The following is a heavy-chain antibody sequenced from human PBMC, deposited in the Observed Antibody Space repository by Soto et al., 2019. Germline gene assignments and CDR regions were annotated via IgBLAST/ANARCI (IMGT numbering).Heavy chain of an antibody. D-gene: IGHD1-1*01. CDR2: IKQDGTST. CDR3: VRGTPTPGLDI. CDR1: GFTFSSYW. V-gene: IGHV3-7*03. Sequence: GGSLRLSCAASGFTFSSYWMSWVRQAPGKGLEWVANIKQDGTSTNYVDSVRGRFSTSRDNTRNSFYLNMDSLRVGDTATYYCVRGTPTPGLDIWGRGTTVTVSS. J-gene: IGHJ6*02.